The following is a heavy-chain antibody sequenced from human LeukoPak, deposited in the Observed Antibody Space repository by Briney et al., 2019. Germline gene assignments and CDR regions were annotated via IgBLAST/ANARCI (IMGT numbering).Heavy chain of an antibody. J-gene: IGHJ4*02. CDR1: GFTFSSYW. CDR2: MKQDGSEK. V-gene: IGHV3-7*05. Sequence: GGSLRLSCAASGFTFSSYWMSWVRQAPGKGLEWVANMKQDGSEKYYVDSVKGRFTISRDNAKNSLYLQMNSLRAEDTAVYYCARVPYCSSTSCYAIFDYWGQGTLVTVSS. D-gene: IGHD2-2*01. CDR3: ARVPYCSSTSCYAIFDY.